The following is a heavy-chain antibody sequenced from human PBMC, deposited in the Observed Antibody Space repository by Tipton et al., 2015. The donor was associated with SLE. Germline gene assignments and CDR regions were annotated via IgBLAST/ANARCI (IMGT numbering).Heavy chain of an antibody. V-gene: IGHV3-23*01. CDR2: ISENGFYT. CDR1: GFTFSSYA. J-gene: IGHJ3*02. CDR3: ARLDGSSWYEGGAFDI. D-gene: IGHD6-13*01. Sequence: SLRLSCAASGFTFSSYAISWVRQAPGKGLEWVSDISENGFYTNYADSVKGRFTISRDNSKNTLYLQMNSLRAEDTAIYYCARLDGSSWYEGGAFDIWGQGTMVTVSS.